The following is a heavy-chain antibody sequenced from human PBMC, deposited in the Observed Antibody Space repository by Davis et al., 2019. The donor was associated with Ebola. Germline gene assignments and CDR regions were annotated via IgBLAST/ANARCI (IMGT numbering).Heavy chain of an antibody. V-gene: IGHV4-59*01. Sequence: MPSQTLSLTCTVSRGSLSSYYWSWIRQPPGKGLEWIGYIYYSGSTYYNPSLKSRVTISVDTSKNQFSLKLSSVTAADTAVYYCARSLRYYDFWSGYYDYYYYGMDVWGQGTTVTVSS. D-gene: IGHD3-3*01. CDR3: ARSLRYYDFWSGYYDYYYYGMDV. J-gene: IGHJ6*02. CDR1: RGSLSSYY. CDR2: IYYSGST.